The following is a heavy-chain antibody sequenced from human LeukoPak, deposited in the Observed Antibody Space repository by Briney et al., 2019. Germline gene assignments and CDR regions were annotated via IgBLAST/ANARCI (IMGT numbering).Heavy chain of an antibody. CDR1: GFTFSSYG. D-gene: IGHD1-1*01. J-gene: IGHJ4*02. CDR2: ISSNGSST. CDR3: TCLESTGKDPNGDY. V-gene: IGHV3-23*01. Sequence: GGSLRLSCAASGFTFSSYGMSWVRQAPGKGLEWVSSISSNGSSTYYADSVKGRFTISRDNSKNTVYLQMNSLRAEDTAVYYCTCLESTGKDPNGDYWGQGTLVTVSS.